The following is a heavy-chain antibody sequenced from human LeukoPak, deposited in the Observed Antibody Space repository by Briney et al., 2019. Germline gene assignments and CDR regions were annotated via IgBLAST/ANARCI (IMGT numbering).Heavy chain of an antibody. CDR3: ARRGGYGITGTLGVFDY. J-gene: IGHJ4*02. CDR2: IYYSGST. Sequence: SETLSLTCTVSGGSISSGGYYWSWIRQHPGKGLEWIGYIYYSGSTYYNPSLKSRVTISVDTSKNQFSLKLSSVTAADTAVYYCARRGGYGITGTLGVFDYWGQGTLVTVSS. V-gene: IGHV4-31*03. CDR1: GGSISSGGYY. D-gene: IGHD1-20*01.